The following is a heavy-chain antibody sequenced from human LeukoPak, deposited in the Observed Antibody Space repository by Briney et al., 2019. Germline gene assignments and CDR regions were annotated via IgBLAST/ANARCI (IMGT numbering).Heavy chain of an antibody. CDR2: ILHSGSEK. CDR3: ARAGAYSSSSWAGL. J-gene: IGHJ4*02. D-gene: IGHD6-6*01. Sequence: GGSLRPSFSASGFTLLTYWMSCVRQTPGKGLEWVAIILHSGSEKHYVASVKGRFTISRDNAKNSVNLQMNSLRAEDTAVYHCARAGAYSSSSWAGLWGQGTLVTVSS. CDR1: GFTLLTYW. V-gene: IGHV3-7*01.